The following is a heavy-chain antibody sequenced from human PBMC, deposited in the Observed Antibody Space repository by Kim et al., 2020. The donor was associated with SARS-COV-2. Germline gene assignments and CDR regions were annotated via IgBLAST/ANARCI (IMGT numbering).Heavy chain of an antibody. V-gene: IGHV1-3*01. D-gene: IGHD3-3*01. CDR2: INAGNGNT. Sequence: ASVKVSCKASGYTFTSYAMHWVRQAPGQRLEWMGWINAGNGNTKYSQKFQGRVTITRDTSASTAYMELSSVRSEDTAVYYCARDSRIFGVVVDPWGQGTLVTVSS. CDR1: GYTFTSYA. J-gene: IGHJ5*02. CDR3: ARDSRIFGVVVDP.